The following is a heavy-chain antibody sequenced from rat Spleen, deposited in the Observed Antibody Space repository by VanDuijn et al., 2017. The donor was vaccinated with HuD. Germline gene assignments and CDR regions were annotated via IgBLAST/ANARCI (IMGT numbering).Heavy chain of an antibody. CDR2: ISYDGTTT. Sequence: EVQLVESDGGLVQPGRSLKLSCAASGFTFSDYYMAWVRQAPTKGLEWVATISYDGTTTSYRDSVKGRFTVSRDNAKSTLYLQMDSLRSEDTATYYCTRENWVFDYWGQGVMVTVSS. CDR1: GFTFSDYY. CDR3: TRENWVFDY. J-gene: IGHJ2*01. D-gene: IGHD5-1*01. V-gene: IGHV5-29*01.